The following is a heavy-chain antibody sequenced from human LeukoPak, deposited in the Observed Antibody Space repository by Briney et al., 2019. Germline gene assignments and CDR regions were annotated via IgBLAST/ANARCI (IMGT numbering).Heavy chain of an antibody. D-gene: IGHD5-18*01. Sequence: PGGSLRLSCAASGFTLSNAWMSWVRQAPGKGLEWVGRIKSKTDGGTTDYAAPVKGRFTISRDDPKNTLYLQMHSLKTEHTAMYYCSTDRHTANDYWGQGTLVTVSS. V-gene: IGHV3-15*01. J-gene: IGHJ4*02. CDR1: GFTLSNAW. CDR2: IKSKTDGGTT. CDR3: STDRHTANDY.